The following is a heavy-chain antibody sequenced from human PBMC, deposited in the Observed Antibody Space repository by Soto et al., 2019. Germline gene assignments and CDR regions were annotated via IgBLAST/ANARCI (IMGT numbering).Heavy chain of an antibody. Sequence: LKIYCKGSGYSFTIYWIGWVRQMPGRRLERKGVIYPGDSDTRYSPSLQGQVTISADKSISTAYLQWSSLKASDTAMYYCVIILCYEDGYYCYFMDVSSQGSSVIVSS. CDR2: IYPGDSDT. V-gene: IGHV5-51*01. CDR1: GYSFTIYW. J-gene: IGHJ6*02. D-gene: IGHD3-3*01. CDR3: VIILCYEDGYYCYFMDV.